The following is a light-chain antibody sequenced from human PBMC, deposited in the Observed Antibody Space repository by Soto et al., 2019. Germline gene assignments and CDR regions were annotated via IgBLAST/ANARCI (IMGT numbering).Light chain of an antibody. CDR1: QSITIW. CDR2: DAS. Sequence: DIQMTQSPSTLSASVGDSVTITCRASQSITIWLAWYQQKPGKAPKLLIYDASSLEGGVPSRFSGSGSGTEFTLTISGLQPDDFATYYCQQYNSLSWTFGQGTKVETK. V-gene: IGKV1-5*01. CDR3: QQYNSLSWT. J-gene: IGKJ1*01.